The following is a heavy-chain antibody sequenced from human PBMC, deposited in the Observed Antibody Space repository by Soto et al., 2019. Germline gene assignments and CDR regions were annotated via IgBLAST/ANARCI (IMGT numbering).Heavy chain of an antibody. Sequence: SETLSLTCAVYGGSFSGYYWSWIRQPPGKGLEWIGEINHSGSTNYNPSLKSRVTISVDTSKNQFSLKLTSMTAADTAVYYCVASLAASGLNWLDPWGRGTLVTVSS. J-gene: IGHJ5*02. D-gene: IGHD6-13*01. CDR1: GGSFSGYY. CDR3: VASLAASGLNWLDP. V-gene: IGHV4-34*01. CDR2: INHSGST.